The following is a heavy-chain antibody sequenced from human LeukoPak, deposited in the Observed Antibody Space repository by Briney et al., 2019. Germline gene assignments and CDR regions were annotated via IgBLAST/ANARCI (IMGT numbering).Heavy chain of an antibody. D-gene: IGHD4-11*01. CDR1: GFTFSSYA. Sequence: PGGSLRLSCAASGFTFSSYAMHWVRQAPGKGLEWVAVISYDGSNKYYADSVKGRFTISRDNSKNTLYLQMNSLRAEDTAVYYCAREGTRVLTVTSFDYWGQGTLVTVPS. CDR2: ISYDGSNK. CDR3: AREGTRVLTVTSFDY. J-gene: IGHJ4*02. V-gene: IGHV3-30-3*01.